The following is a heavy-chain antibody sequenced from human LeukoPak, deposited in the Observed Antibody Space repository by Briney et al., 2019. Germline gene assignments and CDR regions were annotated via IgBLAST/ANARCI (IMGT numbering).Heavy chain of an antibody. J-gene: IGHJ4*02. CDR3: ARQDYDSSGQVDY. Sequence: SSETLSLTCAVYGGSFSGYYWSWIRQPPGKGLEWIGEINHSGSTNYNPSLKSRVTISVDTSKNQFSLKLSSVTAADTAVYYCARQDYDSSGQVDYWGQGTLVTVSS. V-gene: IGHV4-34*01. CDR2: INHSGST. CDR1: GGSFSGYY. D-gene: IGHD3-22*01.